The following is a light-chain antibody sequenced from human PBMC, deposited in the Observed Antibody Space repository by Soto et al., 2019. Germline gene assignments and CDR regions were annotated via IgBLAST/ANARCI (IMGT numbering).Light chain of an antibody. Sequence: DIQLTQSPSFLSASVGDRVTITCRASQGISSYLAWYQQKPGKAPKLLIYGASTLQSGVPSRFSGSGSGTEFTLTVSSLQPEDFATYYCQQLNGYLSFGGGTKVEIK. CDR3: QQLNGYLS. CDR2: GAS. J-gene: IGKJ4*01. V-gene: IGKV1-9*01. CDR1: QGISSY.